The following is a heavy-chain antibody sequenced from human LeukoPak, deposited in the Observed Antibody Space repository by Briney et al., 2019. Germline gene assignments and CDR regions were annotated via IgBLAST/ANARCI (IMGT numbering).Heavy chain of an antibody. CDR1: GFIFSSYA. D-gene: IGHD3-9*01. CDR2: ITSAGST. J-gene: IGHJ4*02. V-gene: IGHV3-23*01. CDR3: AREAPSSVILNVDY. Sequence: GGSLRLSCAASGFIFSSYAMSWVRQAPGEGLEWVSAITSAGSTYHADSVKGRFPISRDNSKNPLYLQVNTLRAGDTAVYYCAREAPSSVILNVDYWGQGTLVTVSS.